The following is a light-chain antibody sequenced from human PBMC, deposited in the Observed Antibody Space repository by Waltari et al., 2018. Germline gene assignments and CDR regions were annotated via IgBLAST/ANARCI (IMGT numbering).Light chain of an antibody. V-gene: IGKV4-1*01. J-gene: IGKJ3*01. CDR3: QQYYSTPPT. CDR1: QSLLYSSNNKNY. CDR2: WAS. Sequence: DIVMTQSPDSLALPLGERATINCKSSQSLLYSSNNKNYLAWYQQKPGQPPKLLIYWASTRASGVPDRFSGSGSGTDFTLTVSSPQAEDVAVYYCQQYYSTPPTFGPGTKVDIK.